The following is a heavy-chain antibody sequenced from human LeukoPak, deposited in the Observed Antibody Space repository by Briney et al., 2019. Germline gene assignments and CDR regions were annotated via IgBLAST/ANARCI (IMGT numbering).Heavy chain of an antibody. D-gene: IGHD2-21*02. V-gene: IGHV5-51*01. J-gene: IGHJ3*02. CDR1: GXSFTTYW. Sequence: HGESLKISCTASGXSFTTYWIGWVRQMPGKGLEWVGIIFPGDSDTRYSPSFQGQVTISADKSINTAYLQWSSLKASDTAIYHCARWVTADRGKKDAFDIWGQGTMVTVSS. CDR3: ARWVTADRGKKDAFDI. CDR2: IFPGDSDT.